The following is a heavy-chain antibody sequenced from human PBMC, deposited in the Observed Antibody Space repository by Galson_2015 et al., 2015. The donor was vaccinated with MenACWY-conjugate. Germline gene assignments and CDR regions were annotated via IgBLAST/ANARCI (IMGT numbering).Heavy chain of an antibody. Sequence: SLRLSCAVSGFTFSSYAMSWVRQAPGKGLEWVSGISGSGGSTYYADSVKGRFTISRDNSKNTLYLQMNSLRAEDTAVYYCAKDPETTPFYYSVMDVWGLGTTVTVSS. CDR3: AKDPETTPFYYSVMDV. J-gene: IGHJ6*02. CDR1: GFTFSSYA. D-gene: IGHD1-1*01. CDR2: ISGSGGST. V-gene: IGHV3-23*01.